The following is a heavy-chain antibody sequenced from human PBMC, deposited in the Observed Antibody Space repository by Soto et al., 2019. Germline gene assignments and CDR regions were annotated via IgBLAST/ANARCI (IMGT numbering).Heavy chain of an antibody. D-gene: IGHD3-16*01. CDR3: AREGGESSDGLYYFDS. V-gene: IGHV4-30-4*01. CDR1: GGSTSSDNY. CDR2: IYYSGNT. Sequence: SETLSLTCTVSGGSTSSDNYWSWIRQPPGKGLEWIGHIYYSGNTDYNPSLKSRLAISIDTSKNQFSLKLSSVTAADTAVYFCAREGGESSDGLYYFDSWGQGSRVTVSS. J-gene: IGHJ4*02.